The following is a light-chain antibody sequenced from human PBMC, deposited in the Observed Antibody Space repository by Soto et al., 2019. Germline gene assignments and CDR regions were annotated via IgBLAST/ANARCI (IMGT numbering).Light chain of an antibody. V-gene: IGKV2-28*01. Sequence: DIVMTQSPLSLPVTPGEPASISCRSSQSLLHSNGYNYLDWYLQKPGQSPQLLIYLGSNRASGVPDRFSGSGSGTDSTLPLSRVAAEDVGVYYCMQALQTPLTFGGGTKVAIK. J-gene: IGKJ4*01. CDR1: QSLLHSNGYNY. CDR2: LGS. CDR3: MQALQTPLT.